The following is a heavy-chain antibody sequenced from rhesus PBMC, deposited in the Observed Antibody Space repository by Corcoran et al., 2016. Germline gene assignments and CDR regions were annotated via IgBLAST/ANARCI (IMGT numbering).Heavy chain of an antibody. CDR3: AREDVVVLRF. CDR1: GGSISDNYR. V-gene: IGHV4S10*01. CDR2: IYGSSTNT. D-gene: IGHD2-15*01. J-gene: IGHJ5-2*01. Sequence: QVQLQESGPGVVKPSETLSLTCAVSGGSISDNYRWSWIRQPPGKGLEWIGFIYGSSTNTNYNHSLKRLVTISKDTSKNQFSLKLSSVTSADTAVYFCAREDVVVLRFWGQGVLVTVSS.